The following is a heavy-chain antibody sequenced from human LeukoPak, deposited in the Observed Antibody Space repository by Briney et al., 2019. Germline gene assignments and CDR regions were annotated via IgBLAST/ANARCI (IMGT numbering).Heavy chain of an antibody. CDR2: TPNADRA. CDR1: GFTFGSYG. CDR3: AIMHGYYDGSGYWVQ. V-gene: IGHV3-23*01. J-gene: IGHJ1*01. Sequence: PGGSLRLSCAASGFTFGSYGMSWVRQAPGRGLEWVSFTPNADRASYADSVGGRFTISRDNPRNTLYMQMNSLRDEDTAVYYCAIMHGYYDGSGYWVQWGQGTLVTVSS. D-gene: IGHD3-22*01.